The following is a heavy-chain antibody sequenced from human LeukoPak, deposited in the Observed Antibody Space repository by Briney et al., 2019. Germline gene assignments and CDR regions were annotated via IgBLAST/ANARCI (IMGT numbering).Heavy chain of an antibody. CDR2: IIPIFGTA. V-gene: IGHV1-69*13. J-gene: IGHJ6*02. CDR1: GYTLTELS. Sequence: ASVKVSCKVSGYTLTELSMHWVRQAPGKGLEWMGGIIPIFGTANYAQKFQGRVTITADGSTSTAYMELSSLRSEDTAVYYCARGPFPHSSGYYYYYYGMDVWGQGTTVTVSS. D-gene: IGHD3-22*01. CDR3: ARGPFPHSSGYYYYYYGMDV.